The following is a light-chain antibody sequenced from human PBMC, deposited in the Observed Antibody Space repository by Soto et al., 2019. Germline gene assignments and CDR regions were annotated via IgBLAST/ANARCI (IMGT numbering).Light chain of an antibody. V-gene: IGKV3-20*01. CDR3: QHYHSWPSFT. Sequence: ELVLTQSPGTLSLSPGERATLSWRASQTIRSNYLAWYQQKPGQGPRLLIYGASSRATGIPDRFSGSGSGTDFTPTISSLQSEDVAVYYCQHYHSWPSFTFGQGTRLEIK. CDR2: GAS. CDR1: QTIRSNY. J-gene: IGKJ5*01.